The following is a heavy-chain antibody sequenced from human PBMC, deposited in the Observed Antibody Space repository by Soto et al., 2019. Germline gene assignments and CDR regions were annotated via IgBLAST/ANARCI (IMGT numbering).Heavy chain of an antibody. CDR1: GDSVSSNSAA. V-gene: IGHV6-1*01. J-gene: IGHJ4*02. Sequence: QVQLQQSGPGLVKPSQTLSLTCAISGDSVSSNSAAWNWIRQSPSRGLEWLGRTYYRSKWYNDYANSVKSRIPITPDTAKNQFSLQLNSVTPEDTAVYYCARDRCSSTSCYFTDRDLDYWGQGTLVTVSS. D-gene: IGHD2-2*01. CDR3: ARDRCSSTSCYFTDRDLDY. CDR2: TYYRSKWYN.